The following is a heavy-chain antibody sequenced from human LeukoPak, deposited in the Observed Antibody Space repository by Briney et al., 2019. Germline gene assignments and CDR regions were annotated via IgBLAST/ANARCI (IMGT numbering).Heavy chain of an antibody. CDR3: ARRDSSGWTFDY. CDR2: IHHSGST. Sequence: PSETLSLTCAVYGGSFTYYYWTWIRQPPGKGLEWIGEIHHSGSTNYNPSLKSRVTISVDTSKNQFSLKLSSVTAADTAVYYCARRDSSGWTFDYWGQGTLVTVSS. D-gene: IGHD6-19*01. J-gene: IGHJ4*02. V-gene: IGHV4-34*01. CDR1: GGSFTYYY.